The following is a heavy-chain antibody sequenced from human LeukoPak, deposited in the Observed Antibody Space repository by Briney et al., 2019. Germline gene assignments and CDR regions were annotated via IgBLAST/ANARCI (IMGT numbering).Heavy chain of an antibody. Sequence: GGSLRLSCAASGFTFSSYNMNWVRQAPGKGLEWVSSISGSSNIYYADSVKGRFTISRDNAKNSLYLQMNSLRVEDTAVYSCARENDGDYYFDYWGQGTLVTVSS. V-gene: IGHV3-21*01. J-gene: IGHJ4*02. CDR1: GFTFSSYN. D-gene: IGHD4-17*01. CDR2: ISGSSNI. CDR3: ARENDGDYYFDY.